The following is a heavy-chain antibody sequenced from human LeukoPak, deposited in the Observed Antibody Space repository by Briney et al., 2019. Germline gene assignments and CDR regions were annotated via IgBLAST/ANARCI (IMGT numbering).Heavy chain of an antibody. CDR2: INPSGGST. CDR3: ARGSYDSSGYQHFDH. V-gene: IGHV1-46*01. CDR1: GYTFTSYY. J-gene: IGHJ4*02. D-gene: IGHD3-22*01. Sequence: ASAKVSCKASGYTFTSYYIHWVRQAPGQGLEWMGIINPSGGSTSYAQKFQGRVTMTRDTSTSTVYMELSSLRSEDTAVYYCARGSYDSSGYQHFDHWGQGTLVTVSS.